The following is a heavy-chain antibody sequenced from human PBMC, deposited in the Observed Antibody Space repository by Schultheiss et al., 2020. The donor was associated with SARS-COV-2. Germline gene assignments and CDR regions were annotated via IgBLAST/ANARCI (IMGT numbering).Heavy chain of an antibody. D-gene: IGHD1-14*01. V-gene: IGHV3-23*01. CDR1: GFTFSSYV. Sequence: GGSLRLSCAASGFTFSSYVMNWVRQAPGKGLEWVSAISGSGGSTYYADSVKGRFTISRDNSKNTLYLQMNSLRAGDTAVYYCAKDLSRRGINWFDPWGQGTLVTVSS. CDR2: ISGSGGST. J-gene: IGHJ5*02. CDR3: AKDLSRRGINWFDP.